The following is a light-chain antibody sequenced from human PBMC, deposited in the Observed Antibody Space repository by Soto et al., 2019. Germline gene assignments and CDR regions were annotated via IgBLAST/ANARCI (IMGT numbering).Light chain of an antibody. J-gene: IGKJ5*01. CDR2: DAS. Sequence: DIQMTQSPSTLSASLVDRFTITCRASQTISTWLAWYQHKPGKAPNLLIYDASTLMSGVPSRFSGSGSGTEFTLAISSLQPGDFATYYCQQSETYPLTFGQGTRLEIK. CDR3: QQSETYPLT. V-gene: IGKV1-5*01. CDR1: QTISTW.